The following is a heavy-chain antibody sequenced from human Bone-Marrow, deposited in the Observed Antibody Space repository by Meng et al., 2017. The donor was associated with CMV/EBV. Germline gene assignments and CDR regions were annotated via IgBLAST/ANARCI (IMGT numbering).Heavy chain of an antibody. J-gene: IGHJ4*02. CDR1: FTFSDYD. D-gene: IGHD3-10*01. CDR3: ARGLYYYGSGSWGRFDY. Sequence: FTFSDYDMSWIRQAPGKGLEWVSYISSSGSTIYYADSVKGRFTISRDNAKNSLYLQMNSLRAEDTAVYYCARGLYYYGSGSWGRFDYWGQGTLVTSPQ. CDR2: ISSSGSTI. V-gene: IGHV3-11*04.